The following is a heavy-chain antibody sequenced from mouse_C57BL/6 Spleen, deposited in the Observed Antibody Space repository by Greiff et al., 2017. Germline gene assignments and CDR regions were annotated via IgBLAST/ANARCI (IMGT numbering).Heavy chain of an antibody. J-gene: IGHJ3*01. D-gene: IGHD3-3*01. CDR2: IYPRSGNT. V-gene: IGHV1-81*01. CDR3: ARKGWDEETRFAY. Sequence: QVHVKQSGAELARPGASVKLSCKASGYTFTSYGISWVKQRTGPGLEWIGEIYPRSGNTYYNEKFKGKATLTADKSSSTAYMELRSLTSEDSAVYFCARKGWDEETRFAYWGQGTLVTVSA. CDR1: GYTFTSYG.